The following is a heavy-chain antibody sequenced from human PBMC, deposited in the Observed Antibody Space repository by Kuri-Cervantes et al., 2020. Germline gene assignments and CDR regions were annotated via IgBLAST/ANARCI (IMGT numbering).Heavy chain of an antibody. CDR3: AREGLEWLGFDY. J-gene: IGHJ4*02. CDR1: GGSFSGYY. V-gene: IGHV4-34*01. D-gene: IGHD3-3*01. CDR2: INHSGST. Sequence: ESLKISCAVYGGSFSGYYWSWIRQPPGKGLEWIGEINHSGSTNYNPSLKSRVTISVDKSKNQFSLKLSSVTAADTAVYYCAREGLEWLGFDYWGQGTLVTVSS.